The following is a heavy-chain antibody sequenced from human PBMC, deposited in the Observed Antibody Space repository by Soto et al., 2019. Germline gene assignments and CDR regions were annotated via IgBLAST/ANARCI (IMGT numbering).Heavy chain of an antibody. J-gene: IGHJ4*02. CDR3: ARGTNITMIVVALRGFDY. CDR2: IWYDGSNK. V-gene: IGHV3-33*01. CDR1: GFTFSSYG. Sequence: QVQLVESGGGVVQPGRSLRLSCAASGFTFSSYGMHWVRQAPGKGLEWVAVIWYDGSNKYYADSVKGRFTISRDNSKNTLYLQMNSLRADDTAVYYCARGTNITMIVVALRGFDYWGQGTLVTVSS. D-gene: IGHD3-22*01.